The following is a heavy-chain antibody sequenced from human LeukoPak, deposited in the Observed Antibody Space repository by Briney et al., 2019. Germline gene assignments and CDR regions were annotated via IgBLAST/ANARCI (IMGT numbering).Heavy chain of an antibody. CDR3: ARDPPTTYYFDY. J-gene: IGHJ4*02. Sequence: GGSLRLSCAASEFSVGSNYMTWVRQAPGKGLEWVSLIYSGGSTYYADSVKGRFTISRDNSKNTLYLQMNSLRAEDTAVYYCARDPPTTYYFDYWGQGTLVTVSS. CDR1: EFSVGSNY. V-gene: IGHV3-66*01. D-gene: IGHD2/OR15-2a*01. CDR2: IYSGGST.